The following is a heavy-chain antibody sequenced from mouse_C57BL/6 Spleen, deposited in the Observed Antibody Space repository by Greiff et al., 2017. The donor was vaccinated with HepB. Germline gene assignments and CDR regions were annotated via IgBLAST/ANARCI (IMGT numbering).Heavy chain of an antibody. CDR1: GYTFTSYW. J-gene: IGHJ1*03. CDR2: IDPSDSYT. D-gene: IGHD2-2*01. CDR3: ARRVVTTARYFDV. Sequence: VQLQQSGAELVKPGASVKLSCKASGYTFTSYWMQWVKQRPGQGLEWIGEIDPSDSYTNYNQKFKGKATLTVDTSSSTAYMQLSSLTSEDSAVYDCARRVVTTARYFDVWGTGTTVTVSS. V-gene: IGHV1-50*01.